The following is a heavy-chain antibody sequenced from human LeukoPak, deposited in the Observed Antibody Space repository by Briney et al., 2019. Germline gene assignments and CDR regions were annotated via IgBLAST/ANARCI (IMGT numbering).Heavy chain of an antibody. J-gene: IGHJ3*02. V-gene: IGHV4-4*07. CDR1: GGSISSYY. CDR2: IYTSGST. CDR3: ARDRRYSYGSDAFDI. D-gene: IGHD5-18*01. Sequence: SETLSLTCTVSGGSISSYYWSWIRQPAGKGLEWIGRIYTSGSTNYSPSLKSRVTMSVDTSKNQFSLKLSSVTAADTAVYYCARDRRYSYGSDAFDIWGQGTMVTVSS.